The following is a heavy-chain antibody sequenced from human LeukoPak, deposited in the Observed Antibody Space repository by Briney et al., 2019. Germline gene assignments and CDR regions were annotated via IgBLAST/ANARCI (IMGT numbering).Heavy chain of an antibody. Sequence: GGSLRLSCAASGFTFSTYSMNWVRQAPGKGLEWVSYISSSSSTIYYADSVKGRFIISRDNAKNSLYLQMNSLRAEDTAVYYCARGSTYYDSSGQVPFDYWGQGTLVTVSS. CDR2: ISSSSSTI. CDR3: ARGSTYYDSSGQVPFDY. J-gene: IGHJ4*02. D-gene: IGHD3-22*01. CDR1: GFTFSTYS. V-gene: IGHV3-48*01.